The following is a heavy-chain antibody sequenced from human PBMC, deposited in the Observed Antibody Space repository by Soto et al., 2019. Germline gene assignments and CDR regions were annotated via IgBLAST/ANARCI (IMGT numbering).Heavy chain of an antibody. J-gene: IGHJ4*02. Sequence: SVEVSCKASGYTFASCASSWVRQAPGQGLEWMGGIVPTVDTSTYAQKFQGRVTITADKFTNTVYMELSSLRSDDTAVYYCVRVVAIPGYPDNWGQGTLVTVSS. CDR2: IVPTVDTS. CDR1: GYTFASCA. D-gene: IGHD5-12*01. CDR3: VRVVAIPGYPDN. V-gene: IGHV1-69*06.